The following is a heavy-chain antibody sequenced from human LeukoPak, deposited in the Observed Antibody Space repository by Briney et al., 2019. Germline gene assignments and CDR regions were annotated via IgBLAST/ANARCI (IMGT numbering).Heavy chain of an antibody. CDR1: GFTFSSYW. Sequence: RGGSLRLSCAASGFTFSSYWMNWVRQAPGKGLEWVANIKHDGSEKYYVDSVKGRFTISRDNAKNSLYLQMNSLRAEDTAVYYCARQSGYYNTEKNWFDPWGQGTLVPSPQ. J-gene: IGHJ5*02. CDR3: ARQSGYYNTEKNWFDP. CDR2: IKHDGSEK. D-gene: IGHD3-22*01. V-gene: IGHV3-7*01.